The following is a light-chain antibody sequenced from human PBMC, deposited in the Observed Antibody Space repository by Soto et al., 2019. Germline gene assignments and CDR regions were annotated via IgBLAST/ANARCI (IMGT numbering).Light chain of an antibody. CDR3: QQYNSYSWT. CDR2: GAS. J-gene: IGKJ1*01. Sequence: EIGLTESPGTLSMSSGERATLSCRVSQSLSSSSLAWYQQKPGQAPRLLIYGASRRATGIPDRFSGSGSGTEFTLTISSLQPDDFATYYCQQYNSYSWTFGQGTKVDIK. CDR1: QSLSSSS. V-gene: IGKV3-20*01.